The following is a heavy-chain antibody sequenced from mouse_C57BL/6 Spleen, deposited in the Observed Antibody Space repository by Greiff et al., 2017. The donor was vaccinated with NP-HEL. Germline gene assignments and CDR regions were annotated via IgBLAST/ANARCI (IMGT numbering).Heavy chain of an antibody. CDR2: IYPRSGNT. CDR1: GYTFTSYG. V-gene: IGHV1-81*01. Sequence: QVQLQQSGAELARPGASVKLSCKASGYTFTSYGISWVKQRTGQGLEWIGEIYPRSGNTYYNEKFKGKATLTADKSSSTAYMELRSLTSEDSAVYFCARGVEATGDFDVWGTGTTVTVAS. J-gene: IGHJ1*03. CDR3: ARGVEATGDFDV. D-gene: IGHD1-1*01.